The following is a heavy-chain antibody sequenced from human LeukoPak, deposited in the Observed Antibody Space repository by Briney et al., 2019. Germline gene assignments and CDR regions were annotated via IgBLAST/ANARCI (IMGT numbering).Heavy chain of an antibody. CDR1: GFSFRNYW. CDR2: TKPDGSAE. CDR3: ARDGGLHTNFDY. J-gene: IGHJ4*02. D-gene: IGHD2-15*01. V-gene: IGHV3-7*01. Sequence: GGSLRLSCAASGFSFRNYWMGWVRQAPGKGLEWVANTKPDGSAEYYADSVRGRFTASRDNANNLLYLQMNRLGAEDTAVYYCARDGGLHTNFDYWGQGTLLTVSS.